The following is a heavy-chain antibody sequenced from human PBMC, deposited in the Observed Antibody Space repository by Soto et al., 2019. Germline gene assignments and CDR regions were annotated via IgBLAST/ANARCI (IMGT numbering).Heavy chain of an antibody. J-gene: IGHJ4*02. CDR3: ARSIAAAVDFDY. CDR1: GGSFSTYG. CDR2: ISAYNGNT. V-gene: IGHV1-18*01. D-gene: IGHD6-13*01. Sequence: ASVKVSCKDSGGSFSTYGISWVRQAPGQGLEWMGWISAYNGNTNYAQKLQGRVTMTTDTSTSTAYMELRSLRSDDTAVYYCARSIAAAVDFDYSGQGTLVTVSS.